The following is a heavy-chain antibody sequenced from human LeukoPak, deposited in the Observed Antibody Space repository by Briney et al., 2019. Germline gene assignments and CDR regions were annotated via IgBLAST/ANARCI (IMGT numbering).Heavy chain of an antibody. CDR1: GFTFSDYW. CDR3: ARDGRFSYGAFDI. V-gene: IGHV3-7*01. Sequence: GSLRLSCVASGFTFSDYWMTWVSQAPGKGLECVANINQDGSEKFYVDPVKGRFTISKDNAKNSLYLQMNSLRAEDTAVYYCARDGRFSYGAFDIWGQGTMVTVSS. CDR2: INQDGSEK. J-gene: IGHJ3*02. D-gene: IGHD3-3*01.